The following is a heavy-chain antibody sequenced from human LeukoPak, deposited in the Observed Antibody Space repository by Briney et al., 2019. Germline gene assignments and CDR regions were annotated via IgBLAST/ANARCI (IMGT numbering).Heavy chain of an antibody. CDR2: IYYSGST. V-gene: IGHV4-31*03. D-gene: IGHD6-13*01. J-gene: IGHJ4*02. CDR1: GGSISSGGYY. CDR3: ASLRPWAAGTADMGY. Sequence: SETLSLTCTVSGGSISSGGYYWSWIRQHPGKGLEWIGYIYYSGSTYYNPSLKSRVTISVDTSKNQFSLKLSSVTAADTAVYYCASLRPWAAGTADMGYWGQGTLVTVSS.